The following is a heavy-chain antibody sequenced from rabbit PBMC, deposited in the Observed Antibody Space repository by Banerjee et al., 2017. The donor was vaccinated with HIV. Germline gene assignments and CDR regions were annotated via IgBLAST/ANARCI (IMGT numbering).Heavy chain of an antibody. J-gene: IGHJ4*01. CDR1: GFDLSSGYD. V-gene: IGHV1S45*01. Sequence: QEQLEESGGGLFQPEGSLTLTCKASGFDLSSGYDMCWVRQAPGKGLEWIGCIYTGSGSTYYASWVNGRFTVSKASSTTVTLQMTSLTAADTATYFCARAGGSGGYAGDLNLWGPGTLVTVS. D-gene: IGHD1-1*01. CDR2: IYTGSGST. CDR3: ARAGGSGGYAGDLNL.